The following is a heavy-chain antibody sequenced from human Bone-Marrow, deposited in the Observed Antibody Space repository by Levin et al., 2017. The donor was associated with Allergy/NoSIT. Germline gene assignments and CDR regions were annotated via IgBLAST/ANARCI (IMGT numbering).Heavy chain of an antibody. CDR2: IYTSGST. CDR1: GGSIRSYY. J-gene: IGHJ4*02. Sequence: SQTLSLPCTVSGGSIRSYYWSWIRQPAGKGLEWIGRIYTSGSTNYNPSLKSRVTMSVDTSKNQFSLKLSSVTAADTAVYYCARDSVYSYGTFDYWGQGTLVTVSS. V-gene: IGHV4-4*07. CDR3: ARDSVYSYGTFDY. D-gene: IGHD5-18*01.